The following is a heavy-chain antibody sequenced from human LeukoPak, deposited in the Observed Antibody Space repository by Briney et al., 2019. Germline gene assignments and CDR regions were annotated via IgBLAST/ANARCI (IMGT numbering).Heavy chain of an antibody. J-gene: IGHJ3*02. CDR1: GFTFSSYG. CDR2: IRYDGSNK. V-gene: IGHV3-30*02. CDR3: AGSGSSFEVPKI. Sequence: TGGSLRLSCAASGFTFSSYGMHWVRQAPGKGLEWVAFIRYDGSNKYYADSVKGRFTISRDNSKNTLYLQMNSLRAEDTAVYYCAGSGSSFEVPKIWGQGTMVTVSS. D-gene: IGHD1-26*01.